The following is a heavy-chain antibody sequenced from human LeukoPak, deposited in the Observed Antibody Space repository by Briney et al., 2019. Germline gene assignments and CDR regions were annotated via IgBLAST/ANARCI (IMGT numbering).Heavy chain of an antibody. V-gene: IGHV1-69*04. CDR1: GGTFSSYA. D-gene: IGHD2/OR15-2a*01. J-gene: IGHJ3*02. Sequence: SVKVSCKASGGTFSSYAISWVRQAPGQGLEWMGRIIPILGIANYAQKFQGRVTITADKSTSTAYMELSSLRSEDTAVYYCAKSFWDGDDAFDIWGQGTMVTVSS. CDR3: AKSFWDGDDAFDI. CDR2: IIPILGIA.